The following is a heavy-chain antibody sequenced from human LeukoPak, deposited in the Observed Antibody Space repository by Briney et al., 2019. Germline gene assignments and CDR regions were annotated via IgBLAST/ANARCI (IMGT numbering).Heavy chain of an antibody. D-gene: IGHD4-23*01. Sequence: SETLSLTCAVYGGSFSGYYWSWIRQPPGKGLEWIGSIYYSGSTYYNPSLKSRVTISVDTSKNQFSLKLSSVTAADTAVYSCATIDYGGNSSPFDNWGQGTLVTVSS. CDR3: ATIDYGGNSSPFDN. CDR2: IYYSGST. V-gene: IGHV4-34*01. J-gene: IGHJ4*02. CDR1: GGSFSGYY.